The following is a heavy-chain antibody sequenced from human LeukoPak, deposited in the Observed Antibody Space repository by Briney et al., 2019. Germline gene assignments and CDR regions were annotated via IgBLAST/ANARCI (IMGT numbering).Heavy chain of an antibody. CDR2: ILSGGST. Sequence: PGGSLRLSCAASGFTFSSYAMNWVRQAPGKGLEWVSTILSGGSTYYADSVKGRFTISRDTSKNTLYLQMNSLRPEDTAVYYRAKDMVAAANWFDPWGQGTLVTVSS. CDR3: AKDMVAAANWFDP. J-gene: IGHJ5*02. V-gene: IGHV3-23*01. D-gene: IGHD6-13*01. CDR1: GFTFSSYA.